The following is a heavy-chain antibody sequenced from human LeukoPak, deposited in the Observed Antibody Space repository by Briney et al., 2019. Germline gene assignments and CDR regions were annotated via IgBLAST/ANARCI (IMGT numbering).Heavy chain of an antibody. Sequence: GESLRISCKGSGYSFTSYWISWVRQMPGKGLEWMGRIDPSDSYTNYNPSFQGHVTISADKSISTAYLQWSSLKASDTAMYYCARRPPGERIPAATHYYYYGMDVWGQGTTVTVSS. CDR2: IDPSDSYT. J-gene: IGHJ6*02. CDR3: ARRPPGERIPAATHYYYYGMDV. D-gene: IGHD2-2*01. CDR1: GYSFTSYW. V-gene: IGHV5-10-1*01.